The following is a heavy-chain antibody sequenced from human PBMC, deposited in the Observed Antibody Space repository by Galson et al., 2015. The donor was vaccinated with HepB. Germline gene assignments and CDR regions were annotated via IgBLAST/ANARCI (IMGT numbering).Heavy chain of an antibody. CDR2: IWAAGTVQ. CDR1: GFTFSSYG. J-gene: IGHJ4*02. Sequence: SLRLSCAASGFTFSSYGMHWVRQAPGKGLEWVSLIWAAGTVQHYGGSVKGRFIISRDNSKSMVYLQMNNLRADDTAMYYCVREMAIAAPAAFDYWGRGTLVTASS. D-gene: IGHD6-25*01. CDR3: VREMAIAAPAAFDY. V-gene: IGHV3-33*01.